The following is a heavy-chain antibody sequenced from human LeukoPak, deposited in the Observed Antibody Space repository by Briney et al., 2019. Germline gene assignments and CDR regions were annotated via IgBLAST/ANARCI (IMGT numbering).Heavy chain of an antibody. CDR2: IYHSGST. J-gene: IGHJ3*01. D-gene: IGHD7-27*01. CDR3: AKFADPGV. CDR1: GDFITKSVW. Sequence: PSGTLSLTCAVSGDFITKSVWWIWVRQTPGKGLEWIGDIYHSGSTNSNPSLKSRVTLSLDKSKNQFSLKLSSVTAADTAVYYCAKFADPGVWGQGTMVTVSS. V-gene: IGHV4-4*02.